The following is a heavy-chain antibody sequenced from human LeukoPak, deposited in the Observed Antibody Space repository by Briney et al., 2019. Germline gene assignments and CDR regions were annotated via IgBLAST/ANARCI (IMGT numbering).Heavy chain of an antibody. V-gene: IGHV3-48*03. J-gene: IGHJ4*02. CDR1: GFTFSSYE. CDR2: ISSSGSTI. CDR3: AGRPGGYSSGWYFDY. D-gene: IGHD6-19*01. Sequence: PGGSLRLSCAASGFTFSSYEMNWVRQAPGKGLEWVSYISSSGSTIYYADSVKGRFTISRDNAKNSLYLQMNSLRAEDTAVYYCAGRPGGYSSGWYFDYWGQGTLVTVSS.